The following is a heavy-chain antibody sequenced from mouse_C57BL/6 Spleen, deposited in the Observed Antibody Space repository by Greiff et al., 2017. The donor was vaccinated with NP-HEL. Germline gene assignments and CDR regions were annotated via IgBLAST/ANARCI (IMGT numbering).Heavy chain of an antibody. Sequence: EVQLQESGGGLVQPKGSLKLSCAASGFSFNTYAMNWVRQAPGKGLEWVARIRSKSNNYATYYADSVKDRFTISRDDSESMLYLQMNNLKTEDTAMYYCVRDAPYYAMDYWGQGTSVTVSS. CDR2: IRSKSNNYAT. J-gene: IGHJ4*01. V-gene: IGHV10-1*01. CDR3: VRDAPYYAMDY. CDR1: GFSFNTYA.